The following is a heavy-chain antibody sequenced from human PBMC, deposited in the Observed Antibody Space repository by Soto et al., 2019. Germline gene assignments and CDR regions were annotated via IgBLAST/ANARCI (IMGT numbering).Heavy chain of an antibody. Sequence: GGSLRLSCAASGFTFSSYGMHWVRQAPGKGLEWVAVISYDGSNKYYADSVKGRFTISRDNSKNTLYLQMNSLRAEDTAVYYCAKLGRSYYYDSSGSGMDVWGQGTTVTVSS. V-gene: IGHV3-30*18. D-gene: IGHD3-22*01. J-gene: IGHJ6*02. CDR3: AKLGRSYYYDSSGSGMDV. CDR2: ISYDGSNK. CDR1: GFTFSSYG.